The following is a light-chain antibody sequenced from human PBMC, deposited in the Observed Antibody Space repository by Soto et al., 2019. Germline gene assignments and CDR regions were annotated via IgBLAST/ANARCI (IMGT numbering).Light chain of an antibody. V-gene: IGKV1-39*01. CDR3: LQDYNYPRT. CDR2: AAS. Sequence: DIQITQSPSSLSASVRDRFTITCRASQSISSYLNWYQQKPGKAPKLLISAASSLQSGVPSRFSGSGSGTDFTLTISSLQPEDFATYYCLQDYNYPRTFGQGTKV. CDR1: QSISSY. J-gene: IGKJ1*01.